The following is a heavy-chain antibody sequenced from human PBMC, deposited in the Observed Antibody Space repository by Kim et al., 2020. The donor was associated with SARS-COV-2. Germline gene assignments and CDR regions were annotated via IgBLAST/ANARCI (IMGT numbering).Heavy chain of an antibody. CDR1: GDSVSSNSAA. V-gene: IGHV6-1*01. CDR2: TYYRSKWYN. J-gene: IGHJ6*02. Sequence: SQTLSLTCAISGDSVSSNSAAWNWIRQSPSRGLEWLGRTYYRSKWYNDYAVSVKSRITINPDTSKNQFSLQLNSVTPEDTAVYYCARDTGYSSSWENYYYYGMDVWGQGTTVTVSS. D-gene: IGHD6-13*01. CDR3: ARDTGYSSSWENYYYYGMDV.